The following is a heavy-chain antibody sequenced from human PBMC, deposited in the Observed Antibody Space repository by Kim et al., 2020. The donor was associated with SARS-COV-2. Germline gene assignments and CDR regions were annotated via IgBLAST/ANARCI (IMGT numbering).Heavy chain of an antibody. J-gene: IGHJ6*02. CDR1: GFTFSSYT. CDR2: ISSSSSYI. D-gene: IGHD3-3*01. V-gene: IGHV3-21*01. CDR3: ARGQIYYDLWSGTAPYGMDV. Sequence: GGSLRLSCAASGFTFSSYTMNWVRQAPGKGLEWVSSISSSSSYIYYADSVKGRFTISRDNAKNSLYLQMNSLRAEDTAVYYCARGQIYYDLWSGTAPYGMDVWGQGTPVTVSS.